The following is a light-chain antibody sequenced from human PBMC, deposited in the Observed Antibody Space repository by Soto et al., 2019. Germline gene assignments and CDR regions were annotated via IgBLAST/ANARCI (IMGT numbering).Light chain of an antibody. Sequence: DIQMTQSPSSLSASVGDRVTITCQASQDISKYLNWYQQQPGKAPKLLIYDASNLETGGPSRFSGTGSGEYYTFTISSLHPEYFATDHGQQYGSFPFTFGPGTKVEIK. CDR3: QQYGSFPFT. V-gene: IGKV1-33*01. J-gene: IGKJ3*01. CDR1: QDISKY. CDR2: DAS.